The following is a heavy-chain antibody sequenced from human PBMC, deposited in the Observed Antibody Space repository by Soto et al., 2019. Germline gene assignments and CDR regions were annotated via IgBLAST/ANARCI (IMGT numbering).Heavy chain of an antibody. CDR3: AKNGGWPPHAVEYFQR. J-gene: IGHJ1*01. D-gene: IGHD6-19*01. CDR1: GDSISNYY. Sequence: SETLSLTCTVSGDSISNYYWSWIRQAPGRGLEWIAYNSHTGSPNYNPSLKSRVTISIDTSKNQLSLKLTSVTAADTAVYYCAKNGGWPPHAVEYFQRWGPGTLVTVSS. CDR2: NSHTGSP. V-gene: IGHV4-59*01.